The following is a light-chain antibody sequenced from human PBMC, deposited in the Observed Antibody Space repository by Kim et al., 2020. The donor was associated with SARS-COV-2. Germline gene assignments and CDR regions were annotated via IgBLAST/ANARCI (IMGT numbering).Light chain of an antibody. CDR3: QVWDSSSDHRVV. CDR2: YDS. V-gene: IGLV3-21*04. Sequence: PGKTARITCGGDRIGSKSVHWYHQKPGQAPVLVIYYDSDRPSGIPERFSGSNSGNTATLTISRVEAGDEADYYCQVWDSSSDHRVVFGGGTQLTVL. CDR1: RIGSKS. J-gene: IGLJ2*01.